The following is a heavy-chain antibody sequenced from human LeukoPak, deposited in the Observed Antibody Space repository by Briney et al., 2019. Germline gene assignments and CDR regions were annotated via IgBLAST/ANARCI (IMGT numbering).Heavy chain of an antibody. CDR3: ARREYSSSSPLRG. J-gene: IGHJ4*02. D-gene: IGHD6-6*01. CDR2: MNPNSGNT. CDR1: GYTFTSYD. Sequence: ASVTVSCKASGYTFTSYDINWVRQATGQGLEWMGWMNPNSGNTGYAQKFQGRVTMTRNTSISTAYMELSSLRSEDTAVYYCARREYSSSSPLRGWGQGTLVTVSS. V-gene: IGHV1-8*01.